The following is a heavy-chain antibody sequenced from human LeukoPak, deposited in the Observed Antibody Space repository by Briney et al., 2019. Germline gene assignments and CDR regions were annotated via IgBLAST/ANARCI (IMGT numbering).Heavy chain of an antibody. CDR2: IRDDGSNR. V-gene: IGHV3-30*02. CDR1: GFTFSSYG. Sequence: GGSLRLSCAASGFTFSSYGMHWVRQAPGKGLERVAFIRDDGSNRYYADSVKGRFTISRDNSKTTLSLQLNSLRAEDTAVYYCAKDPLYYDFWSGYSSHFDYWGQGTLVTVSS. J-gene: IGHJ4*02. D-gene: IGHD3-3*01. CDR3: AKDPLYYDFWSGYSSHFDY.